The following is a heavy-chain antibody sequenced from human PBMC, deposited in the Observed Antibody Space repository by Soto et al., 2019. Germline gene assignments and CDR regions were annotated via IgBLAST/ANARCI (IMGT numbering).Heavy chain of an antibody. D-gene: IGHD2-15*01. CDR1: GGSISDYY. CDR2: IYDSGST. J-gene: IGHJ4*02. V-gene: IGHV4-59*01. CDR3: AGTRGYCSGGSCPTVVDY. Sequence: PSETLSLTCTVSGGSISDYYWSWIRQPPGKGLEWIGYIYDSGSTNYNPSLKSRVTISVDTSKNQFSLKLSSVTAADTAVYYCAGTRGYCSGGSCPTVVDYWGQGTLVTVSS.